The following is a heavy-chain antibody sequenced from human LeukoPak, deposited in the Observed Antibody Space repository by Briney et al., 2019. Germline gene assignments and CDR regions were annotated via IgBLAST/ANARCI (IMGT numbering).Heavy chain of an antibody. Sequence: GGSLRLSCAASGFTFSNYWMSWVRQAPGKGPEWVANIKQDESDKFYVDSVKGRFTISRDNSENTLYLQMNSLRAEDTAVYYCAITSMAVAGTLDYWGQGALVTVSS. CDR3: AITSMAVAGTLDY. CDR1: GFTFSNYW. V-gene: IGHV3-7*01. D-gene: IGHD6-19*01. CDR2: IKQDESDK. J-gene: IGHJ4*02.